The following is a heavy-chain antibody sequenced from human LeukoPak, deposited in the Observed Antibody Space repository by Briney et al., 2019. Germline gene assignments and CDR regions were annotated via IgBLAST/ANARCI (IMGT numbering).Heavy chain of an antibody. J-gene: IGHJ6*03. D-gene: IGHD6-13*01. V-gene: IGHV3-23*01. Sequence: PEGSLRLSCAASGITFSSYAMSWVRQAPGKGLEWVSAISGSGGSTYYADSVKGRFTISRDNSKNTLYLQMNSLRAEDTAVYYCATSLAAAGINYYYYMDVWGKGTTVTVSS. CDR3: ATSLAAAGINYYYYMDV. CDR1: GITFSSYA. CDR2: ISGSGGST.